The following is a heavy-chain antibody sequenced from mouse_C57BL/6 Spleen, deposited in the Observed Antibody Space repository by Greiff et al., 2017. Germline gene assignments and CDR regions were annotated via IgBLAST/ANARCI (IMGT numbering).Heavy chain of an antibody. Sequence: VQLQQPGPELVKPGASVKMSCKASGYTFTDYCMHWVKQSPGQGLEWIGDINPSNGGTNYNEKFKSKATLTVDKSSSTAYMQLSSLTSEDSAVYYCARGKYDYYDEDFAYWGQGTLVTVSA. CDR2: INPSNGGT. V-gene: IGHV1-53*01. CDR3: ARGKYDYYDEDFAY. J-gene: IGHJ3*01. CDR1: GYTFTDYC. D-gene: IGHD1-1*01.